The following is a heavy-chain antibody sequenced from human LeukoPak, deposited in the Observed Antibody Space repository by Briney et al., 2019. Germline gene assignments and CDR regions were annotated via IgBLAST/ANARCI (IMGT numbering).Heavy chain of an antibody. V-gene: IGHV4-38-2*01. J-gene: IGHJ4*02. CDR1: GYSISSGYY. D-gene: IGHD3-10*01. CDR2: IYHSGST. Sequence: PSETLSLTCAVSGYSISSGYYWGWIRQPPGKGLEWIGSIYHSGSTYYNSSLKSRVTISVDTSKNQFSLKLSSVTAADTAVYYCARTSSMVRGVIGGFLRYWGQGTLVTVSS. CDR3: ARTSSMVRGVIGGFLRY.